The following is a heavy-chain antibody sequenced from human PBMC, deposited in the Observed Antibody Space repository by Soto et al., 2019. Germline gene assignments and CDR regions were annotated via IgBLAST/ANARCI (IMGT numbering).Heavy chain of an antibody. Sequence: QVQLVESGGGVVQPGRSLRLSCAASGFTFSSYAMHWVRQAPGKGLEWVAVISYDGSNKYYADSVKGRFTISRDNSKNTLYLQMNSLRAEDTAVYYCARATSRIAVAGAIDYWGQGTLVTVSS. V-gene: IGHV3-30-3*01. CDR3: ARATSRIAVAGAIDY. CDR1: GFTFSSYA. J-gene: IGHJ4*02. D-gene: IGHD6-19*01. CDR2: ISYDGSNK.